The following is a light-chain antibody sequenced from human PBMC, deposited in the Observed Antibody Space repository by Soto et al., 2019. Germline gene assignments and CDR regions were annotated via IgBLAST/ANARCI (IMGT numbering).Light chain of an antibody. Sequence: EITINHFPSTPAVSPGERAALPRRASQSVSSNLAWYQQKPGQAPRLLIYGASTRATGVPARFSGSGSGTEFTLTISSLQSEDFAVYHCHQYNSWPRTFGQGTKVDIK. J-gene: IGKJ1*01. CDR2: GAS. CDR1: QSVSSN. V-gene: IGKV3-15*01. CDR3: HQYNSWPRT.